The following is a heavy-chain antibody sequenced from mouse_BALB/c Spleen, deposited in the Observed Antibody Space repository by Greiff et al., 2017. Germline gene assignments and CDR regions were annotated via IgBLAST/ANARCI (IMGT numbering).Heavy chain of an antibody. J-gene: IGHJ3*01. CDR3: ARDGNYGAWFAY. Sequence: EVQGVESGGGLVQPGGSLKLSCAASGFTFSSYGMSWVRQTPDKRLELVATINSNGGSTYYPDSVKGRFTISRDNAKNTLYLQMSSLKSEDTAMYYCARDGNYGAWFAYWGQGTLVTVSA. CDR2: INSNGGST. CDR1: GFTFSSYG. V-gene: IGHV5-6-3*01. D-gene: IGHD2-1*01.